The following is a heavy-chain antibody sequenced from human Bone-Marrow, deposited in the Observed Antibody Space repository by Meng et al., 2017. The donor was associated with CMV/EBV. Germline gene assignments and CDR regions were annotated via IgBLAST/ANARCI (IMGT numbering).Heavy chain of an antibody. Sequence: GESLKISCAASGFTFSSYWMSWVRQAPGKGLEWVSAISGSGGSTYYADSVKGRFTISRDNSKNTLYLQMNSLRAEDTAVYYCAKVGGGYCSGITCYSPYYYYGMDVWGQGTTVTVSS. V-gene: IGHV3-23*01. CDR1: GFTFSSYW. J-gene: IGHJ6*02. D-gene: IGHD2-2*02. CDR3: AKVGGGYCSGITCYSPYYYYGMDV. CDR2: ISGSGGST.